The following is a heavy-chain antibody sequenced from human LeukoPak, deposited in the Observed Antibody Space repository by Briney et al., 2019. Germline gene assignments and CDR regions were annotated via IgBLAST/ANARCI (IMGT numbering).Heavy chain of an antibody. CDR3: AKSMGRGFGATGGNDAFDI. D-gene: IGHD1-26*01. CDR1: GGSINSYY. V-gene: IGHV3-23*01. Sequence: ETLSLTCTVSGGSINSYYWSWVRQAPGKGLEWVSAISGSGGSTYYADSVKGRFTISRDNSKNTLYLQMNSLRAEDTAVYYCAKSMGRGFGATGGNDAFDIWGQGTMVTVSS. J-gene: IGHJ3*02. CDR2: ISGSGGST.